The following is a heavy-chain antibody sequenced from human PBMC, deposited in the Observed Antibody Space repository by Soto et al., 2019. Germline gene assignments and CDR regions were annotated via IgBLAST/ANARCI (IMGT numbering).Heavy chain of an antibody. CDR2: ISISGGTI. Sequence: WGSLRLSCAASGFTVSSYEMDWVRQDPGKGLEWVAYISISGGTIYYGDSVEGRFTISRDNADNSLYLQMNSLRAEDTAVYYCTKGKSVINSGYDAFDSGGRGTVVIV. D-gene: IGHD5-12*01. V-gene: IGHV3-48*03. CDR3: TKGKSVINSGYDAFDS. J-gene: IGHJ3*02. CDR1: GFTVSSYE.